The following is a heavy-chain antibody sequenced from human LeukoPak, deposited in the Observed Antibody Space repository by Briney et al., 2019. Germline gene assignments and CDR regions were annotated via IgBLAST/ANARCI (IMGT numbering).Heavy chain of an antibody. V-gene: IGHV3-13*01. J-gene: IGHJ2*01. D-gene: IGHD4-17*01. CDR3: ARETLDVGGDYGWYFDL. Sequence: RTGGSLRLSCAASGFTFSIYDMHWVRQATGKGLERVSAIGTVGDTYYPASVKGRFTISRENAKNSLYLQMNSLRDGDTAVYYCARETLDVGGDYGWYFDLWGRGTLVTVSS. CDR1: GFTFSIYD. CDR2: IGTVGDT.